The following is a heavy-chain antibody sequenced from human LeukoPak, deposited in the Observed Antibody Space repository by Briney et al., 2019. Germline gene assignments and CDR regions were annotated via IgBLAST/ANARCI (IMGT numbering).Heavy chain of an antibody. CDR3: AKGHYDFRDY. J-gene: IGHJ4*02. D-gene: IGHD3-3*01. CDR2: ITGDDST. V-gene: IGHV3-23*01. CDR1: GFTFGTLA. Sequence: GGSLRLSCAASGFTFGTLAFSWVRQAPGKGLEWVSSITGDDSTYYADSVKGRFTISRDTSSNTLYLQMNSLRAEDTALYYCAKGHYDFRDYWGQGTLVTVSS.